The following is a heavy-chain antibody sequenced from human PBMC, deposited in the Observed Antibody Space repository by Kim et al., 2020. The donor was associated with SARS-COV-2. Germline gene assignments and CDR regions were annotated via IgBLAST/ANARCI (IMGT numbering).Heavy chain of an antibody. V-gene: IGHV1-46*01. D-gene: IGHD3-3*01. Sequence: ASVKVSCKASGYTFTNYYMHWVRQAPGQGLEWMGIINPSGGSTSYAQKFQGRVTMTRDTSTSTVYMELSSLRSEDTAVYYCARGYIRSDFWSGPTIDYWGQGTLVTVSS. J-gene: IGHJ4*02. CDR2: INPSGGST. CDR3: ARGYIRSDFWSGPTIDY. CDR1: GYTFTNYY.